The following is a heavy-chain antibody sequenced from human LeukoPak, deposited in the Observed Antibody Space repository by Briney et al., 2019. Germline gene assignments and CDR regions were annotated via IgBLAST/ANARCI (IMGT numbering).Heavy chain of an antibody. D-gene: IGHD3-10*01. CDR2: ISWDGGST. CDR3: ARGRPDAFDI. V-gene: IGHV3-43*01. J-gene: IGHJ3*02. CDR1: GFTFDDYT. Sequence: GGSLRLSCAASGFTFDDYTMHWVRHAPGKGLEWVSLISWDGGSTYYADSVKGRFTISRDNSKNTLYLQMNSLRAEDTAVYYCARGRPDAFDIWGQGTMVTVSS.